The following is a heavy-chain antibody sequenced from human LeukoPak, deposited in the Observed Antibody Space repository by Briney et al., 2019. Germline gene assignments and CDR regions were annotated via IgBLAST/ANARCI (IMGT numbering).Heavy chain of an antibody. CDR1: GFTFSKFA. V-gene: IGHV3-30*04. D-gene: IGHD6-19*01. J-gene: IGHJ4*02. Sequence: PGGSLRLSCAAAGFTFSKFAMHWVRQAPGKGLEWVAVVSYDGSYKYYADSVKGRFTISRDNSKNTLYLQMNSLRAEDTAVYYCARYDYKAYSSGWYDYWGQGTLVTVSS. CDR3: ARYDYKAYSSGWYDY. CDR2: VSYDGSYK.